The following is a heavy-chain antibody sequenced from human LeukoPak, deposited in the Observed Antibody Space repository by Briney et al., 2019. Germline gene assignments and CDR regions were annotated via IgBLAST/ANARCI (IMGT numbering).Heavy chain of an antibody. CDR2: ISYDGSNK. Sequence: PGRSRRLSCAASGFTFSSYAMHWVRQAPGKGLEWVAVISYDGSNKYYADSVKGRFTISRDNFKNTLYLQMNSLRAEDTAVYYCAKDAIWDVSGAGFDYWGQGTLVTVSS. V-gene: IGHV3-30*14. CDR1: GFTFSSYA. D-gene: IGHD5-12*01. CDR3: AKDAIWDVSGAGFDY. J-gene: IGHJ4*02.